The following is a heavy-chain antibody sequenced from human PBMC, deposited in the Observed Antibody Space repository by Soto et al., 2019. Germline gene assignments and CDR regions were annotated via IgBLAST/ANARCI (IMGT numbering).Heavy chain of an antibody. D-gene: IGHD2-21*01. CDR1: GYTFTSYD. J-gene: IGHJ5*02. CDR3: AGARRIAGGGGFDP. V-gene: IGHV1-8*01. Sequence: QVQLVQSGAEVKKPGASVKVSCKASGYTFTSYDVNWVRQATGQGLEWMGWMNTNSGNTGYAQKFQGRVTMTRHTSIGKAYMDLSSLRSEDTDVYYCAGARRIAGGGGFDPWGQGTLVTVSS. CDR2: MNTNSGNT.